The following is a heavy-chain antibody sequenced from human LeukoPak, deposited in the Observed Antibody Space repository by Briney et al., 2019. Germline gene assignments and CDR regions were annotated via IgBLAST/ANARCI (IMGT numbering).Heavy chain of an antibody. Sequence: GESLKISCKGSGYSFTSYWIGWVRQMPGKGLEWMGIIYPGDSDTRYSPSFQGQVTISADKSISTAYLQWSSLKASDTATYYCARLYSSGILTGYHPPYYYMDVWGKGTTVTISS. D-gene: IGHD3-9*01. CDR2: IYPGDSDT. V-gene: IGHV5-51*01. J-gene: IGHJ6*03. CDR1: GYSFTSYW. CDR3: ARLYSSGILTGYHPPYYYMDV.